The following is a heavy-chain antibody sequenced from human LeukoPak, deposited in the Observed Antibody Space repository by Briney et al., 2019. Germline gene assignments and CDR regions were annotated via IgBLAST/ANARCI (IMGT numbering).Heavy chain of an antibody. D-gene: IGHD3-10*01. V-gene: IGHV4-31*03. J-gene: IGHJ4*02. Sequence: SETLSLTCTVSGASISCGGYYWSWIRQHPGKGLEWIGHINYSGTTYYKPSLKSRVTISVDTSKNQFSLKLSSVTAADTAVYYCAVYYYGPWGQGTLVTVSS. CDR1: GASISCGGYY. CDR3: AVYYYGP. CDR2: INYSGTT.